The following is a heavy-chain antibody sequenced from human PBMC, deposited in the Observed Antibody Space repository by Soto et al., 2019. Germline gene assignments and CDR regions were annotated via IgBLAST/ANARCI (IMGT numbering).Heavy chain of an antibody. Sequence: VASVKVSCKASEYSFTSYYMHWVRRAPGQGLEWMGMIDPSGDNTGYPQKFQGRVTMTSDTSTSTVYMELSSLRSEDTAMYYCAATRGYSPPFDSWGQGTRVTVSS. V-gene: IGHV1-46*01. CDR3: AATRGYSPPFDS. D-gene: IGHD3-22*01. CDR1: EYSFTSYY. J-gene: IGHJ4*02. CDR2: IDPSGDNT.